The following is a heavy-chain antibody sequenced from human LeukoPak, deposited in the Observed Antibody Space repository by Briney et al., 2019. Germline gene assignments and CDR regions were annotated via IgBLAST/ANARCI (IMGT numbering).Heavy chain of an antibody. J-gene: IGHJ3*02. CDR2: INPNSGGP. Sequence: ASVKVSCKASGYTFTGYYMHWVRQAPGQGLEWMGWINPNSGGPNYAQKFQGRVTMTRDTSISTAYMELSRLRSDDTAVYYCARDVLWFGEYAFDIWGQGTMVTVSS. V-gene: IGHV1-2*02. D-gene: IGHD3-10*01. CDR3: ARDVLWFGEYAFDI. CDR1: GYTFTGYY.